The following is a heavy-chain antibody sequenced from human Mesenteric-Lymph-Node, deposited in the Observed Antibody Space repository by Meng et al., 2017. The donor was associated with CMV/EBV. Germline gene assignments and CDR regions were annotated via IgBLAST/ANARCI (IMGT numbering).Heavy chain of an antibody. CDR3: ARDMDPYDFWAWFDP. CDR1: DGSLSCHY. CDR2: IYYNGNT. J-gene: IGHJ5*02. Sequence: GSLRLSCTVSDGSLSCHYWNWIRQPPGKGLEWIGYIYYNGNTNYNPSLKSRVTISVDTSKNQFSLRLKSVTAADTAVYYCARDMDPYDFWAWFDPWGQGTLVTVSS. V-gene: IGHV4-59*11. D-gene: IGHD3-3*01.